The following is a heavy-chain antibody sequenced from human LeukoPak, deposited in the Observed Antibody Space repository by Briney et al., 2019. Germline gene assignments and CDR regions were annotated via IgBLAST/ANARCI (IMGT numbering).Heavy chain of an antibody. CDR3: ARGTDSSRNFDY. CDR2: INRSGST. V-gene: IGHV4-34*01. J-gene: IGHJ4*02. CDR1: GGSFSGYY. D-gene: IGHD6-13*01. Sequence: SETLSLTCAVYGGSFSGYYWTWIRQPPGEGLQWIGEINRSGSTTFNPSLKSRVTMSVDTSKNQFSLNLRSVTAADTAVYYCARGTDSSRNFDYWGQGTLVTVSS.